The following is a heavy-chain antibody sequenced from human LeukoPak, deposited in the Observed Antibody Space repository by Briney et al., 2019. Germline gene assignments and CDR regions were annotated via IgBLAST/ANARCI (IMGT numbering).Heavy chain of an antibody. CDR2: FEPEDGET. D-gene: IGHD1-7*01. CDR3: ATGPITGTTYFDY. Sequence: ASVKVSCKVSGYTLTELSMHWVRQAPGKGLEWMGGFEPEDGETIYAQKFQGRVTMTEDTSTDTAYMELSSLRSEDTAVYYCATGPITGTTYFDYWGQGTLVTVSS. J-gene: IGHJ4*02. CDR1: GYTLTELS. V-gene: IGHV1-24*01.